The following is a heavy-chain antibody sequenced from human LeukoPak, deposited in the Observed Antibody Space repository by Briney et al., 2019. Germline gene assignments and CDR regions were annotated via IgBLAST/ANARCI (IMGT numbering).Heavy chain of an antibody. CDR3: ARGDPHADL. CDR1: GFDLNTYE. V-gene: IGHV3-48*03. CDR2: ITISGHTK. J-gene: IGHJ5*02. Sequence: GGSLRLSCAASGFDLNTYEMNWVRQAPGKGLEWIADITISGHTKNYADSVKGRFTISRDNAGTSLYLQMNSLRVEDTGVYYCARGDPHADLWGQGTLVTVSS.